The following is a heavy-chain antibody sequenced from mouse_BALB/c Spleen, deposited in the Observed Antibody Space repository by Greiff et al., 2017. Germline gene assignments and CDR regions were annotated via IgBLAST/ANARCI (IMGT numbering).Heavy chain of an antibody. CDR1: GFSFTSYG. CDR2: IWAGGST. Sequence: VQLQESGPGLVAPSQSLSITCTASGFSFTSYGVHWVRQPPGKGLEWLGVIWAGGSTNYNSALMSRLSISKDNSKSQVFLKMNSLQTDDTAMYYCARERQLGLHFDYWGQGTTLTVSS. CDR3: ARERQLGLHFDY. V-gene: IGHV2-9*02. J-gene: IGHJ2*01. D-gene: IGHD3-2*01.